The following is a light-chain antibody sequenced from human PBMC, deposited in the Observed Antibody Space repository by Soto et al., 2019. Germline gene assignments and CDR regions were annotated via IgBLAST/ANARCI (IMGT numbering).Light chain of an antibody. J-gene: IGKJ4*01. V-gene: IGKV3-20*01. CDR1: QTISSSY. CDR3: QQYGGSPQVA. Sequence: IVLTQSPGTLSLSPGERATLSCRASQTISSSYLAWYQQKPGQAPRLLISGASKRATGIPDRFSGSGSGTDFTLTISRLEPEDFAVYYCQQYGGSPQVAFGGGTKVEIE. CDR2: GAS.